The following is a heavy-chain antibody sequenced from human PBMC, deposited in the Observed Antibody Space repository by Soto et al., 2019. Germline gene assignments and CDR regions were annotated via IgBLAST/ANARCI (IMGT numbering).Heavy chain of an antibody. CDR2: ISGSGDST. CDR3: AKGGSVVVTANWFDP. CDR1: GFTFSSYA. Sequence: GGSLRLSCAASGFTFSSYAMSWVRQAPGKGLEWVSVISGSGDSTYYADSVKGRFTISRDNSKNTLYLQMNSLRAEDTAVYYCAKGGSVVVTANWFDPWGQGTLVTVSS. J-gene: IGHJ5*02. D-gene: IGHD2-21*02. V-gene: IGHV3-23*01.